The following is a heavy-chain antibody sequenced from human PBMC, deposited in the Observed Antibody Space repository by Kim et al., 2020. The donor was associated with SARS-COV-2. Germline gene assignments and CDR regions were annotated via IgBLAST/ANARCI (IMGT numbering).Heavy chain of an antibody. D-gene: IGHD2-2*01. CDR2: IYYSGST. CDR1: GGSISSSSYY. CDR3: ARHLYCSSTSCPTFDY. J-gene: IGHJ4*02. V-gene: IGHV4-39*01. Sequence: SETLSLTCTVSGGSISSSSYYWGWIRQPPGKGLEWIGSIYYSGSTYYNPSLKSRVTISVDTSKNQFSLKLSSVTAADTAVYYCARHLYCSSTSCPTFDYWGQGTLVTVSS.